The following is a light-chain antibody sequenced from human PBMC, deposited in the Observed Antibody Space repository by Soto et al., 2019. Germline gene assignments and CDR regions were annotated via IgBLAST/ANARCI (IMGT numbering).Light chain of an antibody. J-gene: IGLJ2*01. Sequence: QSALTQPASVSGSPGQSITISCTGTSGDIGSYNRVSWYQQHPGKAPKLIIYEVTDRPSGVSNRFSGSKSANTASLTVSGLQDEDESDYYCSSQAGSDSLMVFGGGTKLTVL. CDR1: SGDIGSYNR. CDR3: SSQAGSDSLMV. V-gene: IGLV2-14*01. CDR2: EVT.